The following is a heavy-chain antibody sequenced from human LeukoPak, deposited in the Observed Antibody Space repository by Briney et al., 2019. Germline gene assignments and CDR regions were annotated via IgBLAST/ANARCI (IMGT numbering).Heavy chain of an antibody. CDR3: ARHGGIQLWLRYYYYMDV. Sequence: SETLSLTCTVSGYSISTGYYWDWIRQPPGKGLEWIGEINHSGSTNYNPSLKSRVTISVDTSKNQFSLKLSSVTAADTAVYYCARHGGIQLWLRYYYYMDVWGKGTTVTISS. CDR1: GYSISTGYY. V-gene: IGHV4-38-2*02. J-gene: IGHJ6*03. CDR2: INHSGST. D-gene: IGHD5-18*01.